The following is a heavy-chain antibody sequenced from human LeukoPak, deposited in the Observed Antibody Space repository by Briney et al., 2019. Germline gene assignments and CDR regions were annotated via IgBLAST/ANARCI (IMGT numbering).Heavy chain of an antibody. CDR2: INHSGST. D-gene: IGHD3-10*01. V-gene: IGHV4-34*01. CDR3: ARGRLRITMVRGDVDAFDI. CDR1: GGSISSYY. Sequence: PSETLSLTCTVSGGSISSYYWSWIRQPPGKGLEWIGEINHSGSTNYNPSLKSRVTISVDTSKNQFSLKLSSVTAADTAVYYCARGRLRITMVRGDVDAFDIWGQGTMVTVSS. J-gene: IGHJ3*02.